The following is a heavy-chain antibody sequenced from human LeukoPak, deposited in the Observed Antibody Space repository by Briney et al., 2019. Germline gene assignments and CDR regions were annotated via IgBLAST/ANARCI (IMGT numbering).Heavy chain of an antibody. CDR2: IRGTGGRT. Sequence: GGSLRLSCVASGFPFKSNIMTWVRQAPGKGLEWVPGIRGTGGRTFYADSVKGRFTISRDNSNNTLFLEMRSLRVDDTALYFCAMIGGTTGPFDAWGQGTLVTVSS. J-gene: IGHJ4*02. CDR3: AMIGGTTGPFDA. D-gene: IGHD1-7*01. CDR1: GFPFKSNI. V-gene: IGHV3-23*01.